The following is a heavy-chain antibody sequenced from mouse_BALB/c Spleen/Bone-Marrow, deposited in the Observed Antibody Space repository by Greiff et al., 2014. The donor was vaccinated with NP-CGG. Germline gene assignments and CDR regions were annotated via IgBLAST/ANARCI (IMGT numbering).Heavy chain of an antibody. CDR3: AIYYYRTMDY. V-gene: IGHV14-3*02. CDR2: IDPANGNT. Sequence: VQLQQSGAELVKPGASVKLSCTASGFNIKDTYMHWVKQRPEQGLEWIGRIDPANGNTKYDPKFQGRATVTADTSSSTAYLQLSSLTSEDTAVYYCAIYYYRTMDYWGQGTSVTVSS. CDR1: GFNIKDTY. J-gene: IGHJ4*01. D-gene: IGHD1-1*01.